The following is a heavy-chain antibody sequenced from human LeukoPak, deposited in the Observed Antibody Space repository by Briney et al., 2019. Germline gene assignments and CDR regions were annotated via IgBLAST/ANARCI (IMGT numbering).Heavy chain of an antibody. J-gene: IGHJ4*02. CDR2: SSAYNGNR. V-gene: IGHV1-18*04. Sequence: ASVKVSCKSSGYTFTSYYMHWVRQAPGQGLEWMGWSSAYNGNRRYAQNVQGRVTMTVDTSTDTAYMELRSLRSDDTAMYYCRRRGLVEMATTNEPDYWGQGTLVTVSS. D-gene: IGHD1-1*01. CDR1: GYTFTSYY. CDR3: RRRGLVEMATTNEPDY.